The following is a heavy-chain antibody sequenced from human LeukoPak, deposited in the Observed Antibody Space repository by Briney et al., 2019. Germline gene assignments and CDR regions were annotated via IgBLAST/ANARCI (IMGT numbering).Heavy chain of an antibody. V-gene: IGHV4-30-2*01. CDR3: ARAPPSSHSFDY. J-gene: IGHJ4*02. Sequence: SQTLSLTCTVSGGSISSGGYYWSWIRQPPGKGLEWIGYIYHSGSTYYNPSLKSRVTISVDRSKNQFSLKLSSVTAADTAVYYCARAPPSSHSFDYWGQGTLVTVSS. D-gene: IGHD6-13*01. CDR1: GGSISSGGYY. CDR2: IYHSGST.